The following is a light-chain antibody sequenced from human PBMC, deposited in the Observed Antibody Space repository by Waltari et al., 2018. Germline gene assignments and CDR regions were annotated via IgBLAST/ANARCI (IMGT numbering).Light chain of an antibody. J-gene: IGKJ4*01. V-gene: IGKV1-39*01. CDR3: QQSYSTPT. CDR2: AAS. CDR1: QSLSSY. Sequence: DIQMTQSPSSLSASVGDRVTITCRASQSLSSYLNWYQQKPWKAPKLLIYAASSLQSGVPSRFSGSGSGTDFTLTISSLQPEDFATYYCQQSYSTPTFGGGTKVEIK.